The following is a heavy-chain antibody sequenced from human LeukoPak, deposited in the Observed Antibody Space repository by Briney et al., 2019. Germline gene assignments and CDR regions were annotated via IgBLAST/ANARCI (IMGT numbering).Heavy chain of an antibody. J-gene: IGHJ4*02. CDR1: GYTFTSYY. V-gene: IGHV1-46*01. CDR3: ARDHSGVSSGWPPLNFDY. CDR2: INPSGGST. Sequence: ASVKLSCKASGYTFTSYYMRWVRQAAGQGLEWTGIINPSGGSTSYAQKFQGRVTMTRDMSTNTVYMELSSLRSEDTAEYYCARDHSGVSSGWPPLNFDYWGQGTLVTVSS. D-gene: IGHD6-25*01.